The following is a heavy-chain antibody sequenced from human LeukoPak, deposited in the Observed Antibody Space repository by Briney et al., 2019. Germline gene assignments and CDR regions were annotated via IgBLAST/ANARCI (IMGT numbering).Heavy chain of an antibody. CDR2: IIPIFATA. V-gene: IGHV1-69*13. Sequence: GASVKVSCKASGGTFSSYAISWVRQAPGQGLEWMGGIIPIFATANYAQKFQGRVTITADESTSTAYMELSSLRSEDTAVYYCARAPTTYYYDSSGYYPPDYWGQGTLVTVSS. CDR1: GGTFSSYA. D-gene: IGHD3-22*01. J-gene: IGHJ4*02. CDR3: ARAPTTYYYDSSGYYPPDY.